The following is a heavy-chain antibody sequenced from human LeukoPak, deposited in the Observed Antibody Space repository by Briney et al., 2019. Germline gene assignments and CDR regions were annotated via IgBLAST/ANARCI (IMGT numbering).Heavy chain of an antibody. CDR1: GYTFTGYY. CDR3: ARDWLRSSSGYYYDWFDH. D-gene: IGHD3-22*01. Sequence: ASVKVSCKASGYTFTGYYMHWVRQAPGQGREWMGWINPNSGGTNYAQKFQGRVTMTRDTSISTVYMELSRLRSDDTAVYYCARDWLRSSSGYYYDWFDHWSQGTLVTVS. CDR2: INPNSGGT. V-gene: IGHV1-2*02. J-gene: IGHJ5*02.